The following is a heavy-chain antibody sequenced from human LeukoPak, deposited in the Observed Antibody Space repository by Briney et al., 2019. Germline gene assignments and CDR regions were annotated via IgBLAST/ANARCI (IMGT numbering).Heavy chain of an antibody. CDR2: ISGDGGST. CDR1: GFTFDDYA. CDR3: AKGADPLTWRMMTVAGTRFDY. D-gene: IGHD6-19*01. V-gene: IGHV3-43*02. J-gene: IGHJ4*02. Sequence: GGSLRLSCAASGFTFDDYAMHWVRQAPGKGLEWVSLISGDGGSTYYAGSVKGRFTISRDNSKNSLYLQMNSLRTEDTALYYCAKGADPLTWRMMTVAGTRFDYWGQGTPVTVSS.